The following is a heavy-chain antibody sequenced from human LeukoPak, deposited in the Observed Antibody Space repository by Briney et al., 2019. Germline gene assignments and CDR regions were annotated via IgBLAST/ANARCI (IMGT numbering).Heavy chain of an antibody. CDR2: INQDTIKK. V-gene: IGHV3-7*01. J-gene: IGHJ4*02. Sequence: GGSLRLSCAGSGFTDSGLTFSSDWMSWVRQLPGKGLEWVANINQDTIKKYYLDSVKGRFTISRDHAKNSLYLQMNSLRAEDTAVYFCASSPNWNEAEYYFEHWGRGTLVIVAS. CDR1: GFTDSGLTFSSDW. D-gene: IGHD1-1*01. CDR3: ASSPNWNEAEYYFEH.